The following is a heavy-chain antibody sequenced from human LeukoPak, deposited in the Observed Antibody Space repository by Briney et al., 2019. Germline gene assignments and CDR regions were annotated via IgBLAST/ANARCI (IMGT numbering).Heavy chain of an antibody. CDR2: ISNTGGGT. Sequence: GGSLRLSCAASGFTFTNYAMSWVRQAPGKGLEWVSTISNTGGGTYYAGSVKGRFTISRDNSKNTLYLQMNSLRADESAVYYCARVKSGSYLDYWGQGTLVTVSS. CDR1: GFTFTNYA. D-gene: IGHD1-26*01. V-gene: IGHV3-23*01. J-gene: IGHJ4*02. CDR3: ARVKSGSYLDY.